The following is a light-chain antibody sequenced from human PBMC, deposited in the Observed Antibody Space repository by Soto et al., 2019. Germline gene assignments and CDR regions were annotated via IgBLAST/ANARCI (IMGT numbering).Light chain of an antibody. CDR3: SPYTSVSIVVV. J-gene: IGLJ2*01. Sequence: QSVLTQPASVSGSPGQSITISCTGTYSDIGAYNFVSWYQHHPGKAPKLIIYEVNNRPSGVSNRFSGSKSGNTASLSISDLQAEDEADYYCSPYTSVSIVVVFGGGTKLTVL. V-gene: IGLV2-14*01. CDR2: EVN. CDR1: YSDIGAYNF.